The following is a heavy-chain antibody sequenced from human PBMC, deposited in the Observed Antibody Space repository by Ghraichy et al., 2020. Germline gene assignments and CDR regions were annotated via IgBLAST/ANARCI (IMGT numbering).Heavy chain of an antibody. CDR3: AQDSRAAAGVFVY. J-gene: IGHJ4*02. Sequence: GESLNISCAASGFTFSSHAMSWVRQAPGKGLEWVSAISDSGDITNYVDSVKGRFTISRDNSENTLYLQMNSLRAEDTAIYYCAQDSRAAAGVFVYWGQGTLVTVSS. V-gene: IGHV3-23*01. CDR2: ISDSGDIT. D-gene: IGHD6-13*01. CDR1: GFTFSSHA.